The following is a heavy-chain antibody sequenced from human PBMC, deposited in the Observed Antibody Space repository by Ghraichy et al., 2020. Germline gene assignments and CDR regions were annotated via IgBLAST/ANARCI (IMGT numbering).Heavy chain of an antibody. CDR3: ARDRHYYYGMDV. V-gene: IGHV3-48*03. CDR1: EFTFSGYE. CDR2: ISTSGNTI. Sequence: GESLNISCEASEFTFSGYEMNWVSLAPGRGLEWLSYISTSGNTIYYADSVKGRFTISRDNAKNSVYLQMNRLTTEDTAIYYCARDRHYYYGMDVWGQGATVIVSS. D-gene: IGHD3-16*01. J-gene: IGHJ6*01.